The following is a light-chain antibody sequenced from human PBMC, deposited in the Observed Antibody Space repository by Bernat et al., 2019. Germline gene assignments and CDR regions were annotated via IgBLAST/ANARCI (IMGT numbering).Light chain of an antibody. CDR1: RSDVGSHNR. V-gene: IGLV2-18*02. CDR2: EVT. Sequence: QSALTQPPSVSGSPGQSVTISCTGTRSDVGSHNRVSWYQQSPGTAPKIIIYEVTNRPAGVPDRFSGSKSGNTASLTISGLQADDEADYYCSSYTRTSTFVFGTGTKVTVL. CDR3: SSYTRTSTFV. J-gene: IGLJ1*01.